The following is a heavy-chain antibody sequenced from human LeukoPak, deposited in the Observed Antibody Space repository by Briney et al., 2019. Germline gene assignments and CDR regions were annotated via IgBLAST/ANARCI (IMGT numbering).Heavy chain of an antibody. CDR2: ISGDGGST. J-gene: IGHJ6*02. CDR3: AKGLHDLYSSSWYPANYGMDV. V-gene: IGHV3-43*02. Sequence: GGSLRLSCAASGFTFDDHAMHWVRQAPGKGLEWVSLISGDGGSTYYADSVKGRFTISRDNSKNSLYLQMNSLRTEDTALYYCAKGLHDLYSSSWYPANYGMDVWGQGTTVTVSS. CDR1: GFTFDDHA. D-gene: IGHD6-13*01.